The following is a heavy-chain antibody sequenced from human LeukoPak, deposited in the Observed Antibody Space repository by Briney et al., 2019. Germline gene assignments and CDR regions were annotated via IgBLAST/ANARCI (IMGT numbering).Heavy chain of an antibody. CDR3: AHRQTPRVGGQNVFDY. D-gene: IGHD1-26*01. Sequence: SGPTLVKPTQTLTLTCTFSGFSLSTSGVGVGWIRQPPGKALEWLALIYWDDDKRYSPSLKSRLTITKDTSRNQVVLTMTNMDPVDTATYYCAHRQTPRVGGQNVFDYWGQGTLVTVSS. CDR2: IYWDDDK. V-gene: IGHV2-5*02. CDR1: GFSLSTSGVG. J-gene: IGHJ4*02.